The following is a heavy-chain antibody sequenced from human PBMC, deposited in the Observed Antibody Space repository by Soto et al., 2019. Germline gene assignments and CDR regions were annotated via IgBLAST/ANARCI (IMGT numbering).Heavy chain of an antibody. J-gene: IGHJ4*02. V-gene: IGHV3-53*01. CDR3: GAPAGGGGY. D-gene: IGHD3-10*01. CDR2: IYSGGYT. Sequence: EVQLVESGGGLIQPGGSLRLSCAVSGFTVSNNYMSWVRQAPGKGLEGVSVIYSGGYTAYGDSVKGRFTISRDNSKNTLYLKMKSRRAGGAAVYYCGAPAGGGGYWGQGTLVTVSS. CDR1: GFTVSNNY.